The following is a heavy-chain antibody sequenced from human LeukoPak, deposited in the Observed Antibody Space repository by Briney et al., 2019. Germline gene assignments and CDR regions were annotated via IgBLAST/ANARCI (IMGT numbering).Heavy chain of an antibody. V-gene: IGHV3-30*02. D-gene: IGHD4-11*01. J-gene: IGHJ4*02. Sequence: QAGGSLRLSCAASGYTFSSYGMHWVRQAPAKGLERVAFIRYDGSNKYYAGSVKGRFTISRDNSKNTLYLQMNSLRAEDTAVYHCASISVDSNYESAYWFDYWGQGTLVTVSS. CDR1: GYTFSSYG. CDR3: ASISVDSNYESAYWFDY. CDR2: IRYDGSNK.